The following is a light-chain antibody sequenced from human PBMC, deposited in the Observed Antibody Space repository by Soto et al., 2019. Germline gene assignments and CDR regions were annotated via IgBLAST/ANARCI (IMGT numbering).Light chain of an antibody. CDR3: QQYDTLIT. J-gene: IGKJ5*01. Sequence: DIQMTQSPSSLSASVGDRVTITCQASQDISNFLNWYQQKPGKGPKVLIYDASKLETGVPSRFSGSGSGTVFTITISSLQPEDIATYYCQQYDTLITFGQGTRLEIK. CDR1: QDISNF. CDR2: DAS. V-gene: IGKV1-33*01.